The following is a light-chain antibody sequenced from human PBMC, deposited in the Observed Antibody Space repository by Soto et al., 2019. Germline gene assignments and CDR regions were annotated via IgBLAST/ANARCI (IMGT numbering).Light chain of an antibody. CDR3: SSFTSAYTFV. J-gene: IGLJ1*01. CDR2: EVS. Sequence: QCVLTQPASVSGSAGQSIAISCTGTISDVGGYNYVSWYQQHPGKAPKLLLSEVSKRPSGVSDRFSGSKSGNTASLTISGLQTQDEADYYCSSFTSAYTFVYGTGTKVTVL. CDR1: ISDVGGYNY. V-gene: IGLV2-14*01.